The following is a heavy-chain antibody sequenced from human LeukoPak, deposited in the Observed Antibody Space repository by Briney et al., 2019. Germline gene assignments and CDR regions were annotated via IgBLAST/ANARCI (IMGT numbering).Heavy chain of an antibody. Sequence: PGGSLRLSCAASGFTFSSYGMNWVRQAPGKGLEWVSGVSGSEGNTYYADSVKGRFTISRDNSKNTLSLQVNSLRAEDTAIYYCAKSYFTYGSDAFDVWGQGTMVTVSS. V-gene: IGHV3-23*01. CDR3: AKSYFTYGSDAFDV. CDR2: VSGSEGNT. D-gene: IGHD4-17*01. J-gene: IGHJ3*01. CDR1: GFTFSSYG.